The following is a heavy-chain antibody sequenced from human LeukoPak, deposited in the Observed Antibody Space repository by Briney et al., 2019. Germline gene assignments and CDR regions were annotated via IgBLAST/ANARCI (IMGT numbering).Heavy chain of an antibody. D-gene: IGHD3-10*01. V-gene: IGHV4-34*01. CDR1: GGSFSGYY. CDR3: ARGQYGTWFDP. J-gene: IGHJ5*02. CDR2: INHSGST. Sequence: SETLSLTCAVYGGSFSGYYWSWIRQPPGKGLEWIGEINHSGSTNYNPSLKRRVTISVDTSKNQFSLKLSSVTAADTAVYYCARGQYGTWFDPWGQGTLVTVSS.